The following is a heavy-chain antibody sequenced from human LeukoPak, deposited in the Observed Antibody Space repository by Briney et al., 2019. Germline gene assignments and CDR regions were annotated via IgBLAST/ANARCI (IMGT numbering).Heavy chain of an antibody. CDR2: MNPNSGNT. D-gene: IGHD3-10*01. V-gene: IGHV1-8*01. CDR1: GYTVTSYD. J-gene: IGHJ4*02. CDR3: ARGPVYGSGSYYPSDY. Sequence: ASVKVSCKASGYTVTSYDINWVRQATGQGLEWMGWMNPNSGNTGYAQKFQGRVTMTRNTSISTAYMELSSLRSEDTAVYYCARGPVYGSGSYYPSDYWGQGTLVTVSS.